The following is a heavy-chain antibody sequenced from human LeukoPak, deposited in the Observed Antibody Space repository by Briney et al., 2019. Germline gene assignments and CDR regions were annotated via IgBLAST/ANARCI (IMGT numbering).Heavy chain of an antibody. J-gene: IGHJ4*02. Sequence: PSETLSLTCTVSGGSFSGYYWSWIRQPPGKGLEWIGEINHSGSTNYNPSLKSRVTISVDTSKNQFSLKLSSVTAADTAVYYCARGSWAMVRGVITSLDYWGQGTLVTVSS. D-gene: IGHD3-10*01. CDR1: GGSFSGYY. CDR3: ARGSWAMVRGVITSLDY. V-gene: IGHV4-34*01. CDR2: INHSGST.